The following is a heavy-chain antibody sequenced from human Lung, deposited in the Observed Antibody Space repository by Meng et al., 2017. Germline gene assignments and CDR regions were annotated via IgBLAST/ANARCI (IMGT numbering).Heavy chain of an antibody. D-gene: IGHD4-11*01. V-gene: IGHV4-34*01. Sequence: QVQFKRWGVGLFEHSETLSLTWFFSGGSFSGYYWSWIRQTPGKGLEWIGEINHSGSTNYNPSLESRATISVDTSQNNLSLKLSSVTAADSAVYYCARGPTTMAHDFDYWGQGTLVTVSS. CDR2: INHSGST. CDR1: GGSFSGYY. J-gene: IGHJ4*02. CDR3: ARGPTTMAHDFDY.